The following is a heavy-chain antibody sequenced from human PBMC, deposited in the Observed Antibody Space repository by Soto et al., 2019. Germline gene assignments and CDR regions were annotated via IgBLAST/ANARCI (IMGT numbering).Heavy chain of an antibody. Sequence: GASVKVSCKASGYTFTSYDINWVRQATGQGLEWMGWMNPNSGNTGYAQKFQGRVTMTRNTSISTAYMELSSLRSEDTAVYYCARAVSGLRYFVWSNYYYYYMDVWCKGTTVTVSS. V-gene: IGHV1-8*01. J-gene: IGHJ6*03. CDR2: MNPNSGNT. D-gene: IGHD3-9*01. CDR3: ARAVSGLRYFVWSNYYYYYMDV. CDR1: GYTFTSYD.